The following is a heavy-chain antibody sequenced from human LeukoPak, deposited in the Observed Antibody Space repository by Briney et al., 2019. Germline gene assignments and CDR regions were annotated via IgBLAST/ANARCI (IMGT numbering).Heavy chain of an antibody. Sequence: GGSLRLSCAASGFTFSSYAMHWVRQAPGKGLEWVAVISYDGSNKYYADSVKGRFTISRDNSKNTLYLQMNSLRAEDTAVYYCARRAPSHDFDDWGQGTLVTVSS. CDR2: ISYDGSNK. J-gene: IGHJ4*02. V-gene: IGHV3-30-3*01. CDR3: ARRAPSHDFDD. CDR1: GFTFSSYA.